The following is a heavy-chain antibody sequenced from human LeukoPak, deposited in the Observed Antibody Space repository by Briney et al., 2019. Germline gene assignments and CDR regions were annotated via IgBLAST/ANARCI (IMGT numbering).Heavy chain of an antibody. V-gene: IGHV3-53*01. Sequence: GGSLRLSCAASGFTVSSNYMSWVRQAPGKGLEWVSDIYSGGSTYYADSVKGRFTISRDNSKNTLYLQMNSLRAEDTAVYYCASPRYSGSYYGFDYWGQGTLVTVSS. CDR2: IYSGGST. CDR1: GFTVSSNY. J-gene: IGHJ4*02. D-gene: IGHD1-26*01. CDR3: ASPRYSGSYYGFDY.